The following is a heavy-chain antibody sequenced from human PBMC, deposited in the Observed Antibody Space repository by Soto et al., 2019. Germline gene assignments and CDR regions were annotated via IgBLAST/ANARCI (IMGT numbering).Heavy chain of an antibody. CDR3: ARDPAAGGYYGMDV. Sequence: PGGSLRLSCVASEFSFSTYNMNWVRQAPGKGLEWVSFISSTSSHIHYADSVKGRFTISRDNAKNSLYLQMNSLRAEDTAVYYCARDPAAGGYYGMDVWGQGTTVTVSS. D-gene: IGHD6-13*01. CDR1: EFSFSTYN. V-gene: IGHV3-21*01. CDR2: ISSTSSHI. J-gene: IGHJ6*02.